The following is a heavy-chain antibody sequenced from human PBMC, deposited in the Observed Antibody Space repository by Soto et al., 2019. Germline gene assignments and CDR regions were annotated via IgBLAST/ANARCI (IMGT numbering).Heavy chain of an antibody. D-gene: IGHD3-3*01. V-gene: IGHV4-39*01. CDR1: GGSISSSSYY. CDR2: IYYSGST. CDR3: ARPPRGLLDPLDY. Sequence: PSETLSLTCTVSGGSISSSSYYWGWIRQPPGKGLEWIGSIYYSGSTYYNPSLKSRVTISVDTSKNQFSLKLSSVTAADTAVYYCARPPRGLLDPLDYWRQRTLVTVSS. J-gene: IGHJ4*02.